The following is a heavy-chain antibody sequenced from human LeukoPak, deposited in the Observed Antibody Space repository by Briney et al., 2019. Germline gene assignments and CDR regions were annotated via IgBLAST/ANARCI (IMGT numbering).Heavy chain of an antibody. CDR1: GYTFTSYG. CDR2: ISAYNGNT. V-gene: IGHV1-18*01. CDR3: ARARYSGYDFTSNWFDP. J-gene: IGHJ5*02. D-gene: IGHD5-12*01. Sequence: GASVKVSCKASGYTFTSYGISWVRQAPGQGLEWMGWISAYNGNTNYAQKLQGRVTMTTDTSTSTAYMELRSLRSDDTAVYYCARARYSGYDFTSNWFDPWGQGTLVTVSS.